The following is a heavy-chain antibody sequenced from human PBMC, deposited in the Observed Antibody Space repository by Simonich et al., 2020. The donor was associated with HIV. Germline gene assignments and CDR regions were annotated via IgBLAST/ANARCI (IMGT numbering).Heavy chain of an antibody. D-gene: IGHD6-13*01. CDR1: GGSFSGYY. J-gene: IGHJ1*01. Sequence: QVQLQQWGAGLLKPSETLSLTCAVYGGSFSGYYWSWIRQPPGKGREWIGETNHSGSTNYNPSLKSRVTISVDTSKNQFSLKLSSVTAADTAVYYCARLTAGGLGEYFQHWGQGTLVTVSS. CDR2: TNHSGST. CDR3: ARLTAGGLGEYFQH. V-gene: IGHV4-34*01.